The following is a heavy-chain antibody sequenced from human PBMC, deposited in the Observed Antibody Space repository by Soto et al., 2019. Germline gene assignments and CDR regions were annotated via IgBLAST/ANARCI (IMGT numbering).Heavy chain of an antibody. J-gene: IGHJ4*02. CDR3: AKELIQYNYGYQLDY. D-gene: IGHD5-18*01. CDR2: ISDVGSNK. CDR1: GFTFSNYG. V-gene: IGHV3-30*18. Sequence: QVQLVESGGGVVQPGRSLRLSCEASGFTFSNYGIHWVRQAPGKGLEWVALISDVGSNKYYADSMKGRFTISRDNSKNTLYLQMNSLRAEDTAVYFCAKELIQYNYGYQLDYWGQGTLVTVSS.